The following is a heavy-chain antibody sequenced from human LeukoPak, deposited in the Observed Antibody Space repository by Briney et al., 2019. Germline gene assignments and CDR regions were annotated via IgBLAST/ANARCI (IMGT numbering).Heavy chain of an antibody. CDR3: ARLRRGQPSVGWFDP. J-gene: IGHJ5*02. CDR2: IKQDGSEK. CDR1: GFTFSSYW. V-gene: IGHV3-7*01. Sequence: GGSLRLSCAASGFTFSSYWMSWVRQAPGKGLEWVANIKQDGSEKYYVDSVKGRFTISRDNAKNSLYLQMNSLRAEDTAVYYCARLRRGQPSVGWFDPWGQGTLVTVSS. D-gene: IGHD1-26*01.